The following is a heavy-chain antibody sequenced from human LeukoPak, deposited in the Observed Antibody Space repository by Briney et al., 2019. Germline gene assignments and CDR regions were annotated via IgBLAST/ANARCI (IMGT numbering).Heavy chain of an antibody. V-gene: IGHV3-30*18. CDR1: GFTFSSYG. CDR3: AKGAVSSWYGSTFDY. J-gene: IGHJ4*02. CDR2: ISYDGSNK. D-gene: IGHD6-13*01. Sequence: GRSLRLSCAASGFTFSSYGMHWVRQAPGKGLEWVAVISYDGSNKYYADSVKGRFTISRDNSNNTLYLQMNSLRAEDTAVYYCAKGAVSSWYGSTFDYWGQGTLVTVSS.